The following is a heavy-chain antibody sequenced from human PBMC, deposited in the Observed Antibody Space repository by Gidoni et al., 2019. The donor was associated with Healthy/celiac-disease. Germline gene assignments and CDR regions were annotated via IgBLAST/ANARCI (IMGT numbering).Heavy chain of an antibody. CDR3: TRFFRVVAATRGMDV. CDR2: IRSKANSYAT. CDR1: GFTFSGSA. Sequence: EVQLVESGGGLVQPGGSLKLSCAASGFTFSGSAMHWVRQASGKGLEWVGRIRSKANSYATAYAASVKGRFTISRDDSKNTAYLQMNSLKTEDTAVYYCTRFFRVVAATRGMDVWGQGTTVTVSS. D-gene: IGHD2-15*01. J-gene: IGHJ6*02. V-gene: IGHV3-73*02.